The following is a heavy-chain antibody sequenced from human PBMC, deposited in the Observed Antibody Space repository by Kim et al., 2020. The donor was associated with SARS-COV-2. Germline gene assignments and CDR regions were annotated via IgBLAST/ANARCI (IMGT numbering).Heavy chain of an antibody. D-gene: IGHD3-10*01. CDR3: ARDQIGEFYGMDV. Sequence: GGSLRLSCAASGFTFSSYGMHWVRQAPGKGLEWLAVIWYDGSNKYYADSVKGRFTISSANSKNTLYLQMNSLRAEDTAVYYCARDQIGEFYGMDVCGQGT. J-gene: IGHJ6*02. CDR2: IWYDGSNK. V-gene: IGHV3-33*01. CDR1: GFTFSSYG.